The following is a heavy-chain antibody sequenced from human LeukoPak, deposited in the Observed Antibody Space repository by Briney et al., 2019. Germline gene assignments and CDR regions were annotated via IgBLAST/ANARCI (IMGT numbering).Heavy chain of an antibody. CDR3: ARGRGCSGGSCTYYFDY. Sequence: SETLSLTCAVYGGSFSGYYWSWIRHPPGKGLEWIGEINHSGSTNYNPSLKSRVTISVDTSKNQFSLKLSSVTAADTAVYHCARGRGCSGGSCTYYFDYWGQGTLVTVSS. J-gene: IGHJ4*02. V-gene: IGHV4-34*01. D-gene: IGHD2-15*01. CDR2: INHSGST. CDR1: GGSFSGYY.